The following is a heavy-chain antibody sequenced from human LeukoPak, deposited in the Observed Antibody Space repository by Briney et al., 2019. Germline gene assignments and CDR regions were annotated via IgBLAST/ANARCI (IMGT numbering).Heavy chain of an antibody. CDR2: IWYDGSNK. CDR3: ARDHSSGWYSDYFDY. D-gene: IGHD6-19*01. J-gene: IGHJ4*02. Sequence: GGSLRLSCAASGFTFSSYGMRWVRQAPGKGLEWVAVIWYDGSNKYYADSVKGRFTISRDNSKNTLYLQMNSLRAEDTAVYYCARDHSSGWYSDYFDYWGQGTLVTVSS. V-gene: IGHV3-33*01. CDR1: GFTFSSYG.